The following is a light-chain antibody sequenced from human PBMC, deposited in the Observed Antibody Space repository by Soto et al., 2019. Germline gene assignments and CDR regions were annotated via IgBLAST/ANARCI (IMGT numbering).Light chain of an antibody. CDR3: QKYGSSPVT. V-gene: IGKV3-20*01. CDR2: GAS. J-gene: IGKJ1*01. Sequence: EIVLTQSPGTLSLSPGERATLSCRASQSVSSTDLAWYQQKPGQAPGLLIYGASSRATGIPDRFSGSGSGTDFTLTVSRLEPEDFAVYYCQKYGSSPVTFGQGTKVEV. CDR1: QSVSSTD.